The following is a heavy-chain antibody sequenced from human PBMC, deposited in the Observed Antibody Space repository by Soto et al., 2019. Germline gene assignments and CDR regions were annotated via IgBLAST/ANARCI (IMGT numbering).Heavy chain of an antibody. Sequence: KQSPTLSLTCAISGDRVSSNSAAWNWIRQSPSRGLEWLGRTYYRSKWYNDYAVSVKSRITINPDTSKNQFSLQLNSVTPEDTAVYYCARDGYCSGGSCHTYYYYYMDVWGKGTTVTVSS. D-gene: IGHD2-15*01. CDR2: TYYRSKWYN. CDR3: ARDGYCSGGSCHTYYYYYMDV. J-gene: IGHJ6*03. CDR1: GDRVSSNSAA. V-gene: IGHV6-1*01.